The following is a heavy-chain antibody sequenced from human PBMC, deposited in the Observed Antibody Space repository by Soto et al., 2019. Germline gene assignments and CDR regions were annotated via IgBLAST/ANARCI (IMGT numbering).Heavy chain of an antibody. CDR1: GGSISNYY. J-gene: IGHJ4*02. Sequence: SETLSLTCTVSGGSISNYYWSWIRQPPGKGLEWIGYIHYSGNTKYNPSLKSRVTISADTSKNQFSLKLSSVTAADTAVYYCARQATYSGYDFWEPPGYYFDYWGQGTLVTVSS. V-gene: IGHV4-59*08. D-gene: IGHD5-12*01. CDR3: ARQATYSGYDFWEPPGYYFDY. CDR2: IHYSGNT.